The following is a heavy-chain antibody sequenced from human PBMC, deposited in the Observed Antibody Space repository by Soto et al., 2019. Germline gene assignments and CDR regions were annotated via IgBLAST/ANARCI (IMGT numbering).Heavy chain of an antibody. CDR2: IIPIFGTA. CDR3: ARRGGIAVAARGCFQH. D-gene: IGHD6-19*01. J-gene: IGHJ1*01. Sequence: QVQLVQSGAEVKKPGSSVKVSCKASGGTFSSYAISWVRQAPGQGLEWMGGIIPIFGTANYAQKFQGRVTMTAGDSTSTADREPSSLRSEDTAVYYCARRGGIAVAARGCFQHWGRGTLVTVSS. V-gene: IGHV1-69*12. CDR1: GGTFSSYA.